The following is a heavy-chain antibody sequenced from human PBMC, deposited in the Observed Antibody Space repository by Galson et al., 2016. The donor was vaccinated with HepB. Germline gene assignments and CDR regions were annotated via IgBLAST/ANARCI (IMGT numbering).Heavy chain of an antibody. D-gene: IGHD3-22*01. J-gene: IGHJ4*02. CDR2: ISSSGANT. CDR3: AKSRLRIVVAGTIHFDY. V-gene: IGHV3-23*01. CDR1: GFNFNSYG. Sequence: SLRLSCAASGFNFNSYGMSWVRQAPGKGPECVSTISSSGANTVYADSVKGRFTISRDNFKNVLYLQMDSLRDEDTAVYYCAKSRLRIVVAGTIHFDYWGQGALVTVSS.